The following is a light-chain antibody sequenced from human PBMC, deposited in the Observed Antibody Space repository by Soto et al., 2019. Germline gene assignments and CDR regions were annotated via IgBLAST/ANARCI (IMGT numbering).Light chain of an antibody. CDR2: EAS. V-gene: IGKV3-15*01. CDR3: QQYKNWHPIT. CDR1: QSVSRS. J-gene: IGKJ1*01. Sequence: IVLTQSPGTVSLSPGESATLSRRASQSVSRSLAWYQQKPGQATRLIIYEASTRANGIPARFSGSGSETEFTLTISGLQSEDFAVYDCQQYKNWHPITFGQGTKVDIK.